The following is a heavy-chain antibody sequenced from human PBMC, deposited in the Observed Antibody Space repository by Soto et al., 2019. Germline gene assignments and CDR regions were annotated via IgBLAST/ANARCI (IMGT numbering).Heavy chain of an antibody. V-gene: IGHV1-3*05. CDR2: INAGNGNT. CDR3: ARGGSRITIFGVAADAFDI. CDR1: GYTFTSYA. J-gene: IGHJ3*02. D-gene: IGHD3-3*01. Sequence: QVQLVQSGAEEKKPGASVKVSCKASGYTFTSYAMHWVRQAPGQRLEWMGGINAGNGNTKYSQKFQGRVTITRDTSASTAYMELSSLRSEDTAVYYCARGGSRITIFGVAADAFDIWGQGTMVTVSS.